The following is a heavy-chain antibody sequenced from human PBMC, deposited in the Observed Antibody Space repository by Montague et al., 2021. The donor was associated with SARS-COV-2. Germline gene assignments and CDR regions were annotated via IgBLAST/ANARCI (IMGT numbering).Heavy chain of an antibody. CDR2: IDWDDDK. J-gene: IGHJ3*02. V-gene: IGHV2-70*04. D-gene: IGHD3-9*01. CDR3: ARSYYDILTNYYDAFDI. CDR1: GFSLSTSGMR. Sequence: PALVKPTQTLTLTCTLSGFSLSTSGMRASWIRQPPGKALEWLARIDWDDDKFYSTSLKTRLTISKDTSINQVVLTMTNMDPVDTATYYCARSYYDILTNYYDAFDIWGQGTMVTVSS.